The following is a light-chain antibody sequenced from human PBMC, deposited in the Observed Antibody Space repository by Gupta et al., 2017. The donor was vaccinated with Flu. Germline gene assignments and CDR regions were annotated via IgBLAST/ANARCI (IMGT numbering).Light chain of an antibody. J-gene: IGKJ2*02. CDR1: QSVLYSSNNKNY. CDR3: QQYYRTLWT. Sequence: DIVMTQSPDSLAVSLGERATINCKSSQSVLYSSNNKNYLAWYQQKPGQPPKLLIYWASTRESGVPDRFSGSGFGKSFPLTISSLQAEGVAVYYCQQYYRTLWTFGQGTKLEIK. CDR2: WAS. V-gene: IGKV4-1*01.